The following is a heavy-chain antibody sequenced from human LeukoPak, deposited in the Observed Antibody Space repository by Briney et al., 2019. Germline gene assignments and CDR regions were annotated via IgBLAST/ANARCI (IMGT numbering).Heavy chain of an antibody. Sequence: SETLPLTCTVSGGSISSYYWSWIRQPAGKGLEWIGRIYTSGSTNYNPSLKSRVTMSVDTSKNQFSLKLSSVTAADTAVYYCARERRGYCSSTSCYDVYYYYGMDVWGQGTTVTVSS. V-gene: IGHV4-4*07. CDR1: GGSISSYY. CDR2: IYTSGST. J-gene: IGHJ6*02. CDR3: ARERRGYCSSTSCYDVYYYYGMDV. D-gene: IGHD2-2*01.